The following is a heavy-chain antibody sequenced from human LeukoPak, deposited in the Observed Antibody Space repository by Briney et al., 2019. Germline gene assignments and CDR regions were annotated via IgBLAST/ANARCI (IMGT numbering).Heavy chain of an antibody. CDR2: INTHKGHT. CDR3: AREFGHCSGDNCFYFFDS. D-gene: IGHD2-15*01. J-gene: IGHJ4*02. Sequence: ASVKVSCKASGYTLTNYNIPWVRQAPGQGLEWMGWINTHKGHTNFLQKFQGRVTVTTDISTNTAYMELRRLRSDDTAVYYCAREFGHCSGDNCFYFFDSWGQGSLVIVSS. CDR1: GYTLTNYN. V-gene: IGHV1-18*01.